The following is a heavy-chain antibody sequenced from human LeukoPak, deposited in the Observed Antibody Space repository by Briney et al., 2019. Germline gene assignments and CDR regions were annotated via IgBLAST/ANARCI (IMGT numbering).Heavy chain of an antibody. CDR3: ARAPGVTYFDY. J-gene: IGHJ4*02. Sequence: GRSLRLSCAASGFTFSSYGMHWVRQAPGKGLEWVAVIWYDGSNKYYADSVKGRFTISRDNSKNTLYLQMNSLRAEDTAVYYCARAPGVTYFDYWGQGTLVTVSS. D-gene: IGHD2-21*02. CDR1: GFTFSSYG. V-gene: IGHV3-33*01. CDR2: IWYDGSNK.